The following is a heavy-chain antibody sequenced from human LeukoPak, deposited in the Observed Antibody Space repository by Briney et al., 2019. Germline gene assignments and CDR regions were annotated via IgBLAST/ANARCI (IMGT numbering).Heavy chain of an antibody. J-gene: IGHJ6*03. CDR1: GGSISSSSYY. V-gene: IGHV4-39*07. CDR3: ARERELYYYYYYMDV. CDR2: IYYSGST. D-gene: IGHD1-26*01. Sequence: PSETLSLTCTVSGGSISSSSYYWGWIRQPPGKGLEWIGSIYYSGSTYYNPSLKSRVTISVDTSKNQFSLKLSSVTAADTAVYYCARERELYYYYYYMDVWGKGTTVTVSS.